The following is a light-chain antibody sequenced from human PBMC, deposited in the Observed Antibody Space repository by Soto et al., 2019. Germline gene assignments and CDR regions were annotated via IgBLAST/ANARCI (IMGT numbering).Light chain of an antibody. CDR2: DAS. J-gene: IGKJ4*01. CDR3: LQYGSSPLT. V-gene: IGKV3D-20*01. CDR1: QSVSSSS. Sequence: EIVLTQSPATLSLSPGERATLSCGASQSVSSSSLAWYQQKPGLAPRLLIYDASSRATGIPDRFSGSGSGTDFTLTISRLEPEDFAVYYCLQYGSSPLTFGGGTKVEIK.